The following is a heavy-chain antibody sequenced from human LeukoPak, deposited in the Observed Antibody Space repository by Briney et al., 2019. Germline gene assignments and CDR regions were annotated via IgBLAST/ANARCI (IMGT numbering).Heavy chain of an antibody. CDR3: ARDQINMVRGVIPLEYYYYMDV. V-gene: IGHV3-74*01. D-gene: IGHD3-10*01. Sequence: GGSLRLSCAASGFTFSSYWMHWVRQAPGKGLVWVSRINSDGYSISYADSVKGRFTISRENAKNTLYLQMNSLSVEDTAVYYCARDQINMVRGVIPLEYYYYMDVWGKGTTVTISS. J-gene: IGHJ6*03. CDR1: GFTFSSYW. CDR2: INSDGYSI.